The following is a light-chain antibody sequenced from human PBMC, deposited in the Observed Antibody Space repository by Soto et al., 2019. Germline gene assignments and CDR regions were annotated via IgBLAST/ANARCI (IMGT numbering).Light chain of an antibody. CDR1: QSVSSN. Sequence: DIVMTQARATLSVSTGERATLSCRASQSVSSNLAWYQQKPGQAPRLLIYGASTRATGIPARFSGSGSGTEFTLTISSLQSEDFAVYYCQQYNNWLITFGQGTRLEIK. CDR2: GAS. CDR3: QQYNNWLIT. J-gene: IGKJ5*01. V-gene: IGKV3-15*01.